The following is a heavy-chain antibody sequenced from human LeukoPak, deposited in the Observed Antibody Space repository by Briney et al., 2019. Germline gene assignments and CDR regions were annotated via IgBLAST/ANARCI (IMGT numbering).Heavy chain of an antibody. Sequence: SGGSLRLSCAASGFTFSSYIMNWVRQAPGKGLEWVSSISSSSSYIYYADSVKGRFTISRDNTKNSLYLQMNSLRAEDTAVYYCAKDSVEMATTFDYWGQGTLVTVSS. D-gene: IGHD5-24*01. CDR1: GFTFSSYI. CDR3: AKDSVEMATTFDY. V-gene: IGHV3-21*04. J-gene: IGHJ4*02. CDR2: ISSSSSYI.